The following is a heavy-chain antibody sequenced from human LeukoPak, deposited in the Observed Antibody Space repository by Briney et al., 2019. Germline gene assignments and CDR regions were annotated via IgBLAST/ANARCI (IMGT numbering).Heavy chain of an antibody. CDR2: ISYDGSNK. D-gene: IGHD3-10*01. V-gene: IGHV3-30-3*01. J-gene: IGHJ4*02. Sequence: PPGGSLRLSCAASGFTFSSYAMHWVRQAPGKGLEWVAVISYDGSNKYYADSVKGRFTISRDNSKNTLYLRMNSLRAEDTAVYYCARGGPNYSFDYWGQGTLVTVSS. CDR1: GFTFSSYA. CDR3: ARGGPNYSFDY.